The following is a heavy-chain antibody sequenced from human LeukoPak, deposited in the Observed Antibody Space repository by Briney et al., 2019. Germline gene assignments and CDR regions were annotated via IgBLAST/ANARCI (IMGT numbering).Heavy chain of an antibody. V-gene: IGHV4-39*01. CDR1: GGSISSSSYY. Sequence: SETLSLTCTVSGGSISSSSYYWGWIRQPPGKGLEWIGNIYYSGSTYYNPSLKSRVTISVGTSKNQFSLKLSSVTAADTAVYYCARVETYSSGWYDAFFDYWGQGTLVTVSS. J-gene: IGHJ4*02. CDR2: IYYSGST. D-gene: IGHD6-19*01. CDR3: ARVETYSSGWYDAFFDY.